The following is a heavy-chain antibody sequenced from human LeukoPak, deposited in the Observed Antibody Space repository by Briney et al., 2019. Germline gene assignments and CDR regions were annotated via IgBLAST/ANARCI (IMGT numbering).Heavy chain of an antibody. CDR1: GFTFSSYA. D-gene: IGHD2-2*01. Sequence: GGSLRLSCAASGFTFSSYAMSWVRQAPGKGLEWISAISGSGGSTYYADSVKGRFTISRDNSKNTLYLQMNSLRAEDTAVYYCAKGPAAIGGYFDYWGQGTLVTVSS. CDR2: ISGSGGST. V-gene: IGHV3-23*01. J-gene: IGHJ4*02. CDR3: AKGPAAIGGYFDY.